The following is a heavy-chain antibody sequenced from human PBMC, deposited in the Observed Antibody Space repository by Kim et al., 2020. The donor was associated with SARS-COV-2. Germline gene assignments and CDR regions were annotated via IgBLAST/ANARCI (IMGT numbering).Heavy chain of an antibody. CDR3: AKDLGASSLSPRYSGSPLGGSPTQY. CDR1: GFTFSSYA. V-gene: IGHV3-23*01. Sequence: GGSLRLSCAASGFTFSSYAMSWVRQAPGKGLEWVSAISGSGGSTYYADSVKGRFTISRDNSKNTLYLQMNSLRAEDTAIYYCAKDLGASSLSPRYSGSPLGGSPTQYWGQGTLVTVSS. J-gene: IGHJ4*02. CDR2: ISGSGGST. D-gene: IGHD1-26*01.